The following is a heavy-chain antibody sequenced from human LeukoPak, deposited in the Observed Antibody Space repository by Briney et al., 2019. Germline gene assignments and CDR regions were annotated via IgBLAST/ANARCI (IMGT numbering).Heavy chain of an antibody. CDR1: GGSFSGYY. CDR2: INHSGST. J-gene: IGHJ4*02. D-gene: IGHD3-9*01. Sequence: SETLSLTCAVYGGSFSGYYWSWIRQPPGKGLEWIGEINHSGSTNYNPSLKSRVTISVDQYKYQFSLKLSSVTAADTAVYYCARGPVLRYFDWLLSGYYFDYWGQGTLVTVSS. V-gene: IGHV4-34*01. CDR3: ARGPVLRYFDWLLSGYYFDY.